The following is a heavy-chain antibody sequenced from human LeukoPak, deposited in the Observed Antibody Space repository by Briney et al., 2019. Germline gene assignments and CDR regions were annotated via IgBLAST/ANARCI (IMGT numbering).Heavy chain of an antibody. CDR3: ARDSIAGGIDVSGSYGDAFDI. CDR1: GGSISSYY. CDR2: IYYSGST. V-gene: IGHV4-59*12. J-gene: IGHJ3*02. Sequence: SETLSLTCTVSGGSISSYYWSWIRQPPGKGLEWIGYIYYSGSTNYNPSLKSRVTISVDTSKNQFSLKLSSVTAADTAVYYCARDSIAGGIDVSGSYGDAFDIWGQGTMVTVSS. D-gene: IGHD1-26*01.